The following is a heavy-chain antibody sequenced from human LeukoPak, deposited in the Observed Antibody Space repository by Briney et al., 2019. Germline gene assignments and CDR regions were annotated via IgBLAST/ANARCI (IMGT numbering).Heavy chain of an antibody. CDR3: AKDPLLEYSSGWYPSWFDP. V-gene: IGHV3-23*01. Sequence: QPGGSLRLSCAASGFTFSSYAMSWVRQAPGKGLEWVSAISGSGGSTYYADSVKGRFTISRDNSRNTLYLQMNSLRAEDTAVYYCAKDPLLEYSSGWYPSWFDPWGQGTLVTVSS. CDR1: GFTFSSYA. J-gene: IGHJ5*02. CDR2: ISGSGGST. D-gene: IGHD6-19*01.